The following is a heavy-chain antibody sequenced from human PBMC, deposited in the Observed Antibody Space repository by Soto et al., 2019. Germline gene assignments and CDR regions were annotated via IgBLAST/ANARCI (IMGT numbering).Heavy chain of an antibody. J-gene: IGHJ6*03. CDR2: IVVDSGKT. D-gene: IGHD4-4*01. V-gene: IGHV1-58*02. Sequence: SVEVSCKASGFTFTSTAMQSVRQSRGQRLEWIGWIVVDSGKTNYAQKFQERVTITEDTSTDTAYMELSSLRSEDTAVYYCATLYSHYNLRSTYYYYYMDVWGKGTTVPVSS. CDR1: GFTFTSTA. CDR3: ATLYSHYNLRSTYYYYYMDV.